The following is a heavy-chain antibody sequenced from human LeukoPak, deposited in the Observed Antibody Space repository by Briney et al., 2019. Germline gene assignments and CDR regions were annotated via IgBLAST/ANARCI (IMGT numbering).Heavy chain of an antibody. Sequence: AASVKVSCKASGYTFTGYYMHWVRQAPGQGLEWMGWINPNSGGTNYAQKFQGRVTMTRDTSISTAYMELSRLRSDDTAVYYCARDNAAARPRNNWFDPWGQGTLVTVSS. CDR2: INPNSGGT. D-gene: IGHD6-6*01. V-gene: IGHV1-2*02. J-gene: IGHJ5*02. CDR1: GYTFTGYY. CDR3: ARDNAAARPRNNWFDP.